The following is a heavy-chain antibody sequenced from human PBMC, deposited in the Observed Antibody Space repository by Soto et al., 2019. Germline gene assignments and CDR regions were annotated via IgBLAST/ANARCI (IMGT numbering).Heavy chain of an antibody. CDR1: GFTFSSYG. CDR3: AKDIAYTAMVQDYYYGMDV. Sequence: GGSLRLSCAASGFTFSSYGMHWVRQAPGKGLEWVAVISYDGSNKYYADSVKGRFTISRDNSKNTLYLQMNSLRAEDTAVYYCAKDIAYTAMVQDYYYGMDVWGQGTTVTVSS. CDR2: ISYDGSNK. J-gene: IGHJ6*02. D-gene: IGHD5-18*01. V-gene: IGHV3-30*18.